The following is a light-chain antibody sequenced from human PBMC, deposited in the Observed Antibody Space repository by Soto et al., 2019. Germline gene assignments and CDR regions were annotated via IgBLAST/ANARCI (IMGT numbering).Light chain of an antibody. CDR2: EVS. CDR1: SSDVGGYNH. Sequence: QSALTQPASVSGSPGQSISISCTGTSSDVGGYNHVSWYQQHPGKAPKLLIYEVSNRPSGVSSRFSGSKSANTASLTISGLQAEDEAHYYCSSYTSTPSRVIFGGGTQLTVL. CDR3: SSYTSTPSRVI. V-gene: IGLV2-14*01. J-gene: IGLJ2*01.